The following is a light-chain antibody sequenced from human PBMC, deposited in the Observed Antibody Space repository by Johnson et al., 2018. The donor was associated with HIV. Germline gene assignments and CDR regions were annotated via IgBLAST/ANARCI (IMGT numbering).Light chain of an antibody. J-gene: IGLJ1*01. Sequence: QSVLTQPPSVSAAPGQKVTISCSGSSSDMGNYAVSWYQQLPGTAPKLLIYDNNKRPSGIPDRFSGSKSGTSATLGITGLQTGDEADYYCGTWDSSLSAGVFGTGTNVTVL. CDR3: GTWDSSLSAGV. V-gene: IGLV1-51*01. CDR1: SSDMGNYA. CDR2: DNN.